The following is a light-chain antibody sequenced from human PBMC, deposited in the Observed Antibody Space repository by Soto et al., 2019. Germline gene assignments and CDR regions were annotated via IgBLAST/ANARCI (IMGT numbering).Light chain of an antibody. CDR1: SSNIGEGYD. Sequence: VQTQPPSVSGAPGQRVTISCTGSSSNIGEGYDVHWYQQLPGTAPKLLIYDSNNRPSGVPDRFSGSKSGTSASLAITGLQAEHEADYYCQSYDSSLSGSTVFGTGTKLTVL. CDR2: DSN. V-gene: IGLV1-40*01. CDR3: QSYDSSLSGSTV. J-gene: IGLJ1*01.